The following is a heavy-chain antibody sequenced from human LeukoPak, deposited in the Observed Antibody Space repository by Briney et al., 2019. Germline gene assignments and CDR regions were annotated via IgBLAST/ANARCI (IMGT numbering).Heavy chain of an antibody. CDR1: GFTFSSYG. Sequence: PGRSLRLSCAASGFTFSSYGMHWVRQAPGKGLEWVAVISYDGSNKYYADSVKGRFTISRDNSKNTLYLQMNSLRAEDTAVYYCARGRVRYCSGGSCYEWDYWGQGTLVTVSS. D-gene: IGHD2-15*01. V-gene: IGHV3-30*03. CDR2: ISYDGSNK. J-gene: IGHJ4*02. CDR3: ARGRVRYCSGGSCYEWDY.